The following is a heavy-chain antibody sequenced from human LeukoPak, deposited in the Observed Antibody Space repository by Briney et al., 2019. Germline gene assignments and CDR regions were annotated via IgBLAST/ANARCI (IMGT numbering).Heavy chain of an antibody. CDR3: ARASYHYDSSDSKGAFDI. Sequence: GSLRLSCAASGFTFGSYATNWVRLAPGKGLEWVAVISHEGSNKYNADSVKGRFTISRDNSKNTLYLQMNSLRAEDTAVYYCARASYHYDSSDSKGAFDIWGQGTMVTVSS. J-gene: IGHJ3*02. V-gene: IGHV3-30-3*01. D-gene: IGHD3-22*01. CDR2: ISHEGSNK. CDR1: GFTFGSYA.